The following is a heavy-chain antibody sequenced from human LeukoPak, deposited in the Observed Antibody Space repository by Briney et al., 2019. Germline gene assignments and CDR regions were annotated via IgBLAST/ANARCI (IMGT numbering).Heavy chain of an antibody. Sequence: GGSLRLSCAASGFTFSDYYMHWVRQAPGKGLLWISHINGDGSRTGYADSVKGRFTISRDNSKNTLYLQMNSLSPEDAAVYYCAKTYLTGSIYGMDVWGQGTTVTVSS. J-gene: IGHJ6*02. CDR2: INGDGSRT. CDR1: GFTFSDYY. CDR3: AKTYLTGSIYGMDV. V-gene: IGHV3-74*01. D-gene: IGHD3-9*01.